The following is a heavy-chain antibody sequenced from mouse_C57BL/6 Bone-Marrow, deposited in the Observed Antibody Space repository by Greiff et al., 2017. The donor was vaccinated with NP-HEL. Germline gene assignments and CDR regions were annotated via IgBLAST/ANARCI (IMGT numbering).Heavy chain of an antibody. Sequence: DVKLVESGGDLVKPGGSLKLSCAASGFTFSSYGMSWVRQTPDKRLEWVATISSGGSYTYYPDSVKGRFTISRDNAKNTLYLQMSSLKSEDTAMYYCARPLRGAYWGQGTLVTVSA. CDR1: GFTFSSYG. CDR2: ISSGGSYT. CDR3: ARPLRGAY. V-gene: IGHV5-6*02. J-gene: IGHJ3*01.